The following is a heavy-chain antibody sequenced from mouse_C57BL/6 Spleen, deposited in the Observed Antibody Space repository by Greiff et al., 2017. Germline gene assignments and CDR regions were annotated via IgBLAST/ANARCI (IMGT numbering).Heavy chain of an antibody. Sequence: EVQLVESGGGLVQPGGSMKLSCVASGFTFSNYWMNWVRQSPEKGLEWVAQIRLKSDNYATHYAESVKGRFTISRDDSKSSVYLQMNNLRAEDTGIYYCTGTTVVERNWYFDVWGTGTTVTVSS. D-gene: IGHD1-1*01. J-gene: IGHJ1*03. CDR3: TGTTVVERNWYFDV. CDR1: GFTFSNYW. V-gene: IGHV6-3*01. CDR2: IRLKSDNYAT.